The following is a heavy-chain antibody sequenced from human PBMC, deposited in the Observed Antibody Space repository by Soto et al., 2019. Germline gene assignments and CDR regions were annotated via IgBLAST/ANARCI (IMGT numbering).Heavy chain of an antibody. CDR3: ARGRHTPYYYYMDV. V-gene: IGHV1-8*01. CDR2: MNPNSGNT. J-gene: IGHJ6*03. CDR1: GYTFTSYD. D-gene: IGHD2-15*01. Sequence: ASVKVSCKASGYTFTSYDINWVRQATGQGLEWMGWMNPNSGNTGYAQKFQGRVTMTRNTSISTAYMELSSLRSEDTAVYYCARGRHTPYYYYMDVWGKGTTVTVSS.